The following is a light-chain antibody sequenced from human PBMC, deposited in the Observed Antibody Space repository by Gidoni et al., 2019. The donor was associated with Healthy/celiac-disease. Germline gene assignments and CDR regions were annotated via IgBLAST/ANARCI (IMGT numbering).Light chain of an antibody. CDR3: QKRSNWPLYT. CDR2: DAS. J-gene: IGKJ2*01. CDR1: QSVSSY. V-gene: IGKV3-11*01. Sequence: VLTQSPATLSLSPGERATLSCRASQSVSSYLASCQQKPGQAPRLLIYDASNRAPGSPARCSGSGSGTDFTLTISSLEPEDFAVDYCQKRSNWPLYTFGQGTKLEIK.